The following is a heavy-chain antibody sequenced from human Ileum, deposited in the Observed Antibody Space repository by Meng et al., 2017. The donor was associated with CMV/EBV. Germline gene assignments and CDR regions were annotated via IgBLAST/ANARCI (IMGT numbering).Heavy chain of an antibody. Sequence: GESLKISCTASGFTFSNFEMNWVRQAPGKGLEWISYISASGSTIYYADSVKGRFTISRDNAENSLYLHMNSLRVEDTAVYYCAKDAWRFLEPKMDVWGQATTATVSS. J-gene: IGHJ6*02. CDR1: GFTFSNFE. D-gene: IGHD3-3*01. V-gene: IGHV3-48*03. CDR2: ISASGSTI. CDR3: AKDAWRFLEPKMDV.